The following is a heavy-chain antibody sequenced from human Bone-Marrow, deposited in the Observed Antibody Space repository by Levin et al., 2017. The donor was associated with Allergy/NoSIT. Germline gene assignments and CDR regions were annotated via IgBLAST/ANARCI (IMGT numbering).Heavy chain of an antibody. CDR2: IIPALKTA. CDR3: ARLVAAGNDPSEF. D-gene: IGHD6-13*01. CDR1: GGSFSTHP. J-gene: IGHJ4*02. V-gene: IGHV1-69*13. Sequence: ASVKVSCKASGGSFSTHPISWVRQAPGQGLEWIGGIIPALKTATYSHQFRGRVTISADEGTVTAFMEVSSLKSEDTAVYYCARLVAAGNDPSEFWGQGTQVTVSS.